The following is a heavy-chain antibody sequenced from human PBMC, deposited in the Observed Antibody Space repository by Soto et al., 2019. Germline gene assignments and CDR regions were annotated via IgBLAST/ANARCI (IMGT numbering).Heavy chain of an antibody. D-gene: IGHD6-6*01. J-gene: IGHJ6*02. CDR3: ARETGPGSSYYYYGMDV. Sequence: GGSLRLSCAASGFTFSIYGMHWVRQAPGKGLEWVAVIWYDGSNKYYADSVKGRFTISRDNSKNTLYLQMNSLRAEDTAVYYCARETGPGSSYYYYGMDVWGQGTTVTVSS. V-gene: IGHV3-33*01. CDR1: GFTFSIYG. CDR2: IWYDGSNK.